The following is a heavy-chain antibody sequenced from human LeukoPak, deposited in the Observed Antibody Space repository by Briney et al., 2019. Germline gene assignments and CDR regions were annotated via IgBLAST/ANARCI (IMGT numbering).Heavy chain of an antibody. Sequence: KPSETLSLTCTVSGGSISSYYWSWIRQPPGKGLEWIGYIYYSGSTNYNPSLKSRVTISVDTSKNQFSLKLSSVTAADTAVYYCARAWQLGTFGYWGQGTLVTVSS. D-gene: IGHD6-13*01. V-gene: IGHV4-59*01. J-gene: IGHJ4*02. CDR1: GGSISSYY. CDR3: ARAWQLGTFGY. CDR2: IYYSGST.